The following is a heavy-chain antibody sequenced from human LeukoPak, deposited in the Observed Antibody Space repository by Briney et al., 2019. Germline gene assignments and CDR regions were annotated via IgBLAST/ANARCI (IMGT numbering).Heavy chain of an antibody. Sequence: GGSLRLSCAASGFTFSSYSMNWVREAPGKGLEWVSYISSSSSTIYYADSVKGRFTISRDNAKNSLYLQMNSLRAEDTAVYYCARDTPYSGYDKDAFDIWGQGTMVTVSS. V-gene: IGHV3-48*01. CDR2: ISSSSSTI. CDR3: ARDTPYSGYDKDAFDI. CDR1: GFTFSSYS. D-gene: IGHD5-12*01. J-gene: IGHJ3*02.